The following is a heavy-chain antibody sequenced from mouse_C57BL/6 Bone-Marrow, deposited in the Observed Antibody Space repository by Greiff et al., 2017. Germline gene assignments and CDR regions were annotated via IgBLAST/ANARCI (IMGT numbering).Heavy chain of an antibody. CDR1: GFSFNTYA. CDR2: IRSKSNNYAT. V-gene: IGHV10-1*01. Sequence: EVMLVESGGGLVQPKGSLKLSCAASGFSFNTYAMNWVRQAPGKGLEWVARIRSKSNNYATYYADSVKDRFTISRDDSESMLYLQMNNLKTEDTAMYYCVKGIYAMDYWGQGTSVTVSS. J-gene: IGHJ4*01. CDR3: VKGIYAMDY.